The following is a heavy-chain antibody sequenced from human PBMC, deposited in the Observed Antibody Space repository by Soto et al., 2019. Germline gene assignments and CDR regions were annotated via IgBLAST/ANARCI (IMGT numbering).Heavy chain of an antibody. CDR2: IYYSGST. Sequence: QVQLQESGPGLVKPSQTLSLTCTVSGGSISSGDYYWSWIRQPPGKGLEWIGYIYYSGSTYYNTSLKSRVTISVDTSKNQFSLKLSSVTAADTAVYYCARLYCGGDCYLAPFDYWGQGTLVTVSS. D-gene: IGHD2-21*02. J-gene: IGHJ4*02. V-gene: IGHV4-30-4*01. CDR1: GGSISSGDYY. CDR3: ARLYCGGDCYLAPFDY.